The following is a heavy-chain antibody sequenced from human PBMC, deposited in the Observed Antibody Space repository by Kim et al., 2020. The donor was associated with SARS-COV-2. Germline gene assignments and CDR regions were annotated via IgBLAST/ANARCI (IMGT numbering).Heavy chain of an antibody. D-gene: IGHD6-13*01. CDR1: GFTFSDYY. Sequence: GGSLRLSCAASGFTFSDYYMIWIRQAPGKGLECVSYITTSSTYTNYADSVKGRFTISRDNAENSLYLQMNSLRAEDTAVYYCARRRSSWYSQIDFWGQGT. CDR3: ARRRSSWYSQIDF. V-gene: IGHV3-11*03. J-gene: IGHJ4*02. CDR2: ITTSSTYT.